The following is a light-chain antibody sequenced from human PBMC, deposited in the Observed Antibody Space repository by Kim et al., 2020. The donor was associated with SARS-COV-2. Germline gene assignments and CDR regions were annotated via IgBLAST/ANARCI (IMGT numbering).Light chain of an antibody. CDR1: SSDVGGYNY. V-gene: IGLV2-8*01. Sequence: GQAVTISCTGTSSDVGGYNYVSWYQPHPGKAPKLLIYEVTKRPSGVPDRFSGSKSGNTASLTVSGLQPEDESDYYCSSYAGINIFVFGTGTKVTVL. CDR3: SSYAGINIFV. J-gene: IGLJ1*01. CDR2: EVT.